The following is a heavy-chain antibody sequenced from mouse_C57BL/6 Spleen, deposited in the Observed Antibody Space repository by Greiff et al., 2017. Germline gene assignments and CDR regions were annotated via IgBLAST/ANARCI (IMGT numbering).Heavy chain of an antibody. D-gene: IGHD2-2*01. CDR2: IHPNSGST. CDR1: GYTFTSYW. Sequence: VQLQQPGAELVKPGASVKLSCKASGYTFTSYWMHWVKQRPGQGLEWIGMIHPNSGSTNYNEKFKSKATITADTSSNTAYLQLSSLTSEDTAVYYCTTDGLPPAYWGQGTLVTVSA. V-gene: IGHV1-64*01. J-gene: IGHJ3*01. CDR3: TTDGLPPAY.